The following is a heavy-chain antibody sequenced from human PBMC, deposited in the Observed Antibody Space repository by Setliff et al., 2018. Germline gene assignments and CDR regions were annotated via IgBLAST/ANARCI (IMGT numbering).Heavy chain of an antibody. D-gene: IGHD1-26*01. V-gene: IGHV3-23*01. CDR2: INSGGSST. J-gene: IGHJ4*02. Sequence: PGGSLRLSCAASGFTFSSSSMTWVRQAPGKGLEWVSAINSGGSSTYYADSVKGRFTISRDNSKNTLYLQMNSLRAEDTAIYSCAKDGGGTYYSRSDYWGQGILVTVSS. CDR3: AKDGGGTYYSRSDY. CDR1: GFTFSSSS.